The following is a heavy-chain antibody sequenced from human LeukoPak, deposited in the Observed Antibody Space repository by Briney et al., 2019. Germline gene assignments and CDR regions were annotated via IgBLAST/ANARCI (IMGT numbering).Heavy chain of an antibody. J-gene: IGHJ4*02. V-gene: IGHV4-31*03. CDR2: IYYSGST. CDR1: GGSISSGGHY. Sequence: SETLSLTCTVSGGSISSGGHYWSWIRRHPGKGLEWIGYIYYSGSTYYNPSLKSRVTISVDTSKNQFSLKLSSVTAADTAVYYCARDGRGGRNYFDYWGQGTLVTVSS. CDR3: ARDGRGGRNYFDY.